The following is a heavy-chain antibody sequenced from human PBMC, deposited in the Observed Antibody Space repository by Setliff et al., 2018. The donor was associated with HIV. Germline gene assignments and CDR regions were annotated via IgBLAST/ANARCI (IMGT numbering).Heavy chain of an antibody. D-gene: IGHD3-3*01. J-gene: IGHJ5*02. V-gene: IGHV1-8*02. CDR1: GYTFTNYD. CDR3: ARDIPHDYTFWSGSTRFDP. CDR2: MNPDSRNT. Sequence: ASVKVSCKPSGYTFTNYDINWVRQAAGQGLEWMGWMNPDSRNTGYAQRFEGSVTMTWDTSISTAYMELNNVKFEDTAVYYCARDIPHDYTFWSGSTRFDPWGRGTLVTVSS.